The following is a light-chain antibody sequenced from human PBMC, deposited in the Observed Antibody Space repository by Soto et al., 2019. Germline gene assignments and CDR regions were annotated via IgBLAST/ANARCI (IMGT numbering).Light chain of an antibody. CDR3: RQFYNWPPRT. V-gene: IGKV3-15*01. CDR2: GAS. J-gene: IGKJ1*01. Sequence: EIGLTQSVVTLSLSQGERATVSCRASESVSRTNLAWYQHQPGQAPRLLIYGASTRATGIPARFSGSGSGTEFTLTISILLSADVAVYYCRQFYNWPPRTFGQGTKVDI. CDR1: ESVSRTN.